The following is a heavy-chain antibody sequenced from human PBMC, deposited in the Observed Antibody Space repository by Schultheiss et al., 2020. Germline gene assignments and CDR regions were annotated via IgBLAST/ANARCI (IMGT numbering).Heavy chain of an antibody. CDR3: AGSYYFGSGGYYYYGMDV. V-gene: IGHV3-48*04. CDR1: GFTFSSYS. Sequence: GGSLRLSCAASGFTFSSYSMNWVRQAPGKGLEWVSYISSSSSTIYYADSVKGRFTISRDNAKNSLYLQMNSLRAEDTAVYYCAGSYYFGSGGYYYYGMDVWGQGTTVTVSS. CDR2: ISSSSSTI. J-gene: IGHJ6*02. D-gene: IGHD3-10*01.